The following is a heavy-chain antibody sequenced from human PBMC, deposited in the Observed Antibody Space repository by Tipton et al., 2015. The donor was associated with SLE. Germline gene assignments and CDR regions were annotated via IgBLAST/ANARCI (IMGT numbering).Heavy chain of an antibody. D-gene: IGHD3-22*01. CDR3: ARLPKYYYDSSGFYLFDY. V-gene: IGHV4-39*07. CDR2: VSYNGAT. Sequence: TLSLTCTVSGDSISTYYWTWIRQPPGKGLEWIGSVSYNGATFYNPSLESRVTISLDTSKNHFSLHLTSVTAADTAVYYCARLPKYYYDSSGFYLFDYWGQGTLVTVSS. J-gene: IGHJ4*02. CDR1: GDSISTYY.